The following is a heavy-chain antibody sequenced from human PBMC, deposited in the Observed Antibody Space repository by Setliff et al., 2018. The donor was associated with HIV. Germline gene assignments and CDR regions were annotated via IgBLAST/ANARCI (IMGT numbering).Heavy chain of an antibody. CDR3: ARDREGVRLSMIIEGPFDP. D-gene: IGHD3-22*01. CDR1: GYTITSYW. CDR2: IYPGDSDT. V-gene: IGHV5-51*01. J-gene: IGHJ5*02. Sequence: GESLKISCKGSGYTITSYWIGWVRQMPGKGLEWMGIIYPGDSDTRYSPSFQGRVTISADKSINTAYMELSSLRSDDTAVYYCARDREGVRLSMIIEGPFDPWGRGTLVTVSS.